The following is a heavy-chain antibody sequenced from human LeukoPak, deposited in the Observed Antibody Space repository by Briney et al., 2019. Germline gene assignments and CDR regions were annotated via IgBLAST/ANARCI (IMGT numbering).Heavy chain of an antibody. J-gene: IGHJ6*02. CDR3: ARYCSGGSCYSDLYYYGMDV. CDR2: IYYSGST. V-gene: IGHV4-30-4*01. D-gene: IGHD2-15*01. CDR1: GGSISSYY. Sequence: SETLSLTCTVSGGSISSYYWSWIRQPPGKGLEWIGYIYYSGSTYYNPSLKSRVTISVDTSKNQFSLKLSSVTAADTAVYYCARYCSGGSCYSDLYYYGMDVWGQGTTVTVSS.